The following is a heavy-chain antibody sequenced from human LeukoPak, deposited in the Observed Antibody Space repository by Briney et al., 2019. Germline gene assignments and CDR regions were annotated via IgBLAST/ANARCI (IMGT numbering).Heavy chain of an antibody. V-gene: IGHV4-59*08. CDR3: ARRASYSSGWSFDY. J-gene: IGHJ4*02. Sequence: SETLSLTCTVSGGSISNYYWSWIRQPPGKGLEWIGYIYYSETTNYNPSLKSRVTISVDTSKNQFSLKLSSVTAADTAVYYCARRASYSSGWSFDYWGQGTLVTVSS. CDR2: IYYSETT. CDR1: GGSISNYY. D-gene: IGHD6-19*01.